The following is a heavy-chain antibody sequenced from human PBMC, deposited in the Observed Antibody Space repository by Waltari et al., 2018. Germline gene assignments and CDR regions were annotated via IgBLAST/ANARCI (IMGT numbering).Heavy chain of an antibody. CDR1: GGSFSGYY. V-gene: IGHV4-34*01. D-gene: IGHD2-2*01. J-gene: IGHJ6*02. CDR2: INHSGST. Sequence: QVQLQQWGAGLLKPSETLSLTCAVYGGSFSGYYWSWIRQPPGKGLEWIGEINHSGSTNYNPSLKSRVTISVDTSKNQFSLKLSSVTAADTAVYYCARDGCSSTSCYPVLYGMDVWGQGTTVTVSS. CDR3: ARDGCSSTSCYPVLYGMDV.